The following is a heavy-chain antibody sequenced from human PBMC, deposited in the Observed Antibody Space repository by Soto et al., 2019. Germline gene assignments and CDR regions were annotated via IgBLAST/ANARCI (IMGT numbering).Heavy chain of an antibody. J-gene: IGHJ4*02. CDR1: GYTFTSYV. Sequence: QVQLVQSGAEVKKPGASVKVSCKASGYTFTSYVISWVRQAPGQGLEWMGWISAYNGNTNYAQKLQGRVTMTTDTSTSTADMELRSLRSDDPAVYYCARRVSSSWQIDYWGQGTLVTVSS. V-gene: IGHV1-18*04. D-gene: IGHD6-13*01. CDR3: ARRVSSSWQIDY. CDR2: ISAYNGNT.